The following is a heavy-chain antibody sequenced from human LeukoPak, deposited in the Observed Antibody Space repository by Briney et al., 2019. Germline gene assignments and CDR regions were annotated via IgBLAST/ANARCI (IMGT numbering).Heavy chain of an antibody. D-gene: IGHD6-19*01. CDR2: ICSNGGST. CDR1: GFTFSSYA. CDR3: ARRAPGFSSGWLDY. J-gene: IGHJ4*02. V-gene: IGHV3-64*01. Sequence: GGSLRLSCAASGFTFSSYAIHWVRQAPGEGLEYVSAICSNGGSTFYANSVKGRFIVSRDNSKNTLSLQMGSLRAEDLAVYYCARRAPGFSSGWLDYWGQGTLVTVSS.